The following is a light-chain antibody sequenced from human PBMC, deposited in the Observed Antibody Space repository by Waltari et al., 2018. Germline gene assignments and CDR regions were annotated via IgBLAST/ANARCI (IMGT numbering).Light chain of an antibody. Sequence: QSALTQPASVSGSPGQSITISCTGTSSDVGTYDHVSWYQQHPGKAPKLMIYDVTKRPSGIANRFSGSKSGNTASLTISGLQADDEADYYCSSYTTSSTVYVFGTGTKVTVL. CDR1: SSDVGTYDH. V-gene: IGLV2-14*03. CDR3: SSYTTSSTVYV. CDR2: DVT. J-gene: IGLJ1*01.